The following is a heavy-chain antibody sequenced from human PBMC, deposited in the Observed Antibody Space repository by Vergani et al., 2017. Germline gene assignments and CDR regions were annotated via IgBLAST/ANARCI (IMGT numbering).Heavy chain of an antibody. CDR1: GYSISSGSYY. CDR2: IYTSGST. Sequence: QVQLQESGPGLVKPSETLSLTCTVSGYSISSGSYYWSWIRQPAGKGLEWIGRIYTSGSTNYNPSLKSRVTISVDTSKNQFSLKLSSVTAADTAVYYCARERGYGDPFDYWGQGTLVTVSS. CDR3: ARERGYGDPFDY. J-gene: IGHJ4*02. V-gene: IGHV4-61*02. D-gene: IGHD4-17*01.